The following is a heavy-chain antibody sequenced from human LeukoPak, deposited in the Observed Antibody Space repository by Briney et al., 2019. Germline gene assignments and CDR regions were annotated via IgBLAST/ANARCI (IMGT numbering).Heavy chain of an antibody. D-gene: IGHD3-16*02. Sequence: ASVKVSCKASDYTFTSYGISWVRQAPGQGLEWMGWISAYNGNTNYAQKLQGRVTMTTDTSTSTAYMELRSLRSDDTAVYYCARDFREESWQDYWGQGTLVTVSS. J-gene: IGHJ4*02. CDR3: ARDFREESWQDY. V-gene: IGHV1-18*01. CDR2: ISAYNGNT. CDR1: DYTFTSYG.